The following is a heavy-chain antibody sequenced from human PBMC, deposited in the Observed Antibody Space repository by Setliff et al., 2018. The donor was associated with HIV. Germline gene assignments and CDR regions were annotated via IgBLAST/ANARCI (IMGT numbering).Heavy chain of an antibody. CDR3: AKRSSSDNSVPGNYFDY. V-gene: IGHV3-30*04. D-gene: IGHD3-22*01. CDR2: ISYDGSNK. J-gene: IGHJ4*02. Sequence: GGSLRLSCAASGFTFSTYAMHWVRQAPGKGLEWVAVISYDGSNKYYAASVKGRFTISRDNSKNTLYLQMNSLTADDTAVYYCAKRSSSDNSVPGNYFDYWGQGTLVTVSS. CDR1: GFTFSTYA.